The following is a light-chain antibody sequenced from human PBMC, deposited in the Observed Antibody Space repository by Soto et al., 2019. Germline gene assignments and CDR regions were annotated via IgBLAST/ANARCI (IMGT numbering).Light chain of an antibody. Sequence: QSALTQPASLSGSPGQSITISCTGSTSDVGAYNYVSWYKHHPGQAPQLMIYEVSNRPSGVSNRFSGSKSGNTASLTISGLQADDEGDYYCSSKTSSSSPFVFGTGTKLTVL. CDR2: EVS. CDR3: SSKTSSSSPFV. J-gene: IGLJ1*01. V-gene: IGLV2-14*01. CDR1: TSDVGAYNY.